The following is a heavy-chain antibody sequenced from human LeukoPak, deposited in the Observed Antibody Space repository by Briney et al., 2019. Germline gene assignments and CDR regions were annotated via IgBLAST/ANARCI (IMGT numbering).Heavy chain of an antibody. CDR1: GYTFTGYH. CDR2: INPYSGDT. Sequence: GASVKVSCKASGYTFTGYHIHWVRQAPGPGLKWMGRINPYSGDTNFAQKFQGRVTMTRDTSITTAYMDLSSLTPDDTAVYFCARDQGSLTRSWYTGYWGQGTQVTVSS. V-gene: IGHV1-2*06. D-gene: IGHD6-13*01. CDR3: ARDQGSLTRSWYTGY. J-gene: IGHJ4*02.